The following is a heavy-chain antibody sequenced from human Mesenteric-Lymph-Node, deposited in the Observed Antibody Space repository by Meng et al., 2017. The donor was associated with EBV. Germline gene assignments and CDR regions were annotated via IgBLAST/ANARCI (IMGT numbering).Heavy chain of an antibody. D-gene: IGHD1-1*01. CDR3: AGTVQLERHWFDP. CDR2: IYYSGST. V-gene: IGHV4-39*07. CDR1: GGSISSSSYY. J-gene: IGHJ5*02. Sequence: LRRQESGPGLVKPSEPLSLHCTVSGGSISSSSYYWGWIRQPPGKGLEWIGNIYYSGSTYYNPSLKSRVTISVDTSKNQFSLKLSSVTAADTAVYYCAGTVQLERHWFDPWGQGTLVTVSS.